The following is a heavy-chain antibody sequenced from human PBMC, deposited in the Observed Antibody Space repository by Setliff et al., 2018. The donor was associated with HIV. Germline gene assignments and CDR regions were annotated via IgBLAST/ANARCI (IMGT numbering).Heavy chain of an antibody. J-gene: IGHJ4*02. V-gene: IGHV4-38-2*02. CDR3: ARDGRMAREYYFDY. D-gene: IGHD2-8*01. Sequence: PSETLSLTCAVSGYSISSGYYWGWIRQPPGKGLEWIGSIYHSGSTYYNPSLKSRVTISVDTSKNQFSLKLSSVTAADTAVYYCARDGRMAREYYFDYWGQGTLVTVSS. CDR2: IYHSGST. CDR1: GYSISSGYY.